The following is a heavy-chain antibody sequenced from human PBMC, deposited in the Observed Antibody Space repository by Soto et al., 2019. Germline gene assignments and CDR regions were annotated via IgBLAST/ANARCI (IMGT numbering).Heavy chain of an antibody. V-gene: IGHV3-23*01. CDR1: GFTFSSYA. CDR3: AKDWTWGVAARATGGFDP. J-gene: IGHJ5*02. CDR2: ISGSGGST. D-gene: IGHD6-6*01. Sequence: PGGSLRLSCASSGFTFSSYAMSWVRQAPGKGLEWVSAISGSGGSTYYADSVKGRFTISRDNSKNTLYLQMNSLRAEDTAVYYCAKDWTWGVAARATGGFDPWGQGTLVTVSS.